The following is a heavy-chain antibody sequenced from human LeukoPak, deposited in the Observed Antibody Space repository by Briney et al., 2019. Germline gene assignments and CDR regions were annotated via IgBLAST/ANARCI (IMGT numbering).Heavy chain of an antibody. D-gene: IGHD5-12*01. J-gene: IGHJ4*02. CDR2: ISSSTSTI. CDR3: ARDWDSGYDTYYFDY. V-gene: IGHV3-48*04. CDR1: GFTFSSYS. Sequence: TGGSLRLSCAASGFTFSSYSMNWVRQAPGKGLEWVSYISSSTSTIYYADSVKGRFTISRDNAKNSLYLQMNSLRAEDTAVYYCARDWDSGYDTYYFDYWGQGTLVTVSS.